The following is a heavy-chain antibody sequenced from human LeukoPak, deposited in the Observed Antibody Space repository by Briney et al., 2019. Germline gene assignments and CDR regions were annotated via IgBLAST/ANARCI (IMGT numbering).Heavy chain of an antibody. Sequence: GGSLRLSCAASGFTFSSYAMHWVRQAPGKGLEWVAVISYDGSNKYYADSVKGRFTISRDNSKSTLYLQMNSLRAEDTAVYYCASIFRGNPSTIFGVVSSDYWGQGTLVTVSS. J-gene: IGHJ4*02. CDR2: ISYDGSNK. V-gene: IGHV3-30*01. CDR1: GFTFSSYA. CDR3: ASIFRGNPSTIFGVVSSDY. D-gene: IGHD3-3*01.